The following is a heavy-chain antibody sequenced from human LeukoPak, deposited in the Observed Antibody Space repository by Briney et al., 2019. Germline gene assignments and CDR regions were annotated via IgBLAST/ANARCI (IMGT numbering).Heavy chain of an antibody. CDR3: VRRTSGSYSDY. V-gene: IGHV4-39*01. D-gene: IGHD3-10*01. CDR1: GDSISSSY. J-gene: IGHJ4*02. Sequence: SETLSLTCTVSGDSISSSYWGWIRQPPGKGLEWIGTINHGGTTYHNPSLKSRLTLFVDTSKNQFSLKLSSVTDADTAVYYCVRRTSGSYSDYWGQGTLVTVSS. CDR2: INHGGTT.